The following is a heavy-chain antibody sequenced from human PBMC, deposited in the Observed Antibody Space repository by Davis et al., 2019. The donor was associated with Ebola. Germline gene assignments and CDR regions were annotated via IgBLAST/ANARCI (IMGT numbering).Heavy chain of an antibody. D-gene: IGHD6-6*01. J-gene: IGHJ6*02. V-gene: IGHV5-51*01. CDR2: IYPGDSDT. CDR3: ASRGYSSSGGYYYYGMDV. Sequence: GSLKISCKGSGYSFTSYWIGWVRQMPGKGLEWMGIIYPGDSDTRYSPSFQGQVTISADKSISTAYLQWSSLKASDTAMYYCASRGYSSSGGYYYYGMDVWGQGTTVTVSS. CDR1: GYSFTSYW.